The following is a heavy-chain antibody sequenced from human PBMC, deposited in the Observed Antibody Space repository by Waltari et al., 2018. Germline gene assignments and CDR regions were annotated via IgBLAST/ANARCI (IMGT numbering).Heavy chain of an antibody. V-gene: IGHV1-2*02. J-gene: IGHJ4*02. Sequence: QVQLVQSGAEVKKPGASVKVSCKASGYNFTGYYMNWVRQAPGQGLEWMGWINPKSVGPNSTQTFQGRVTITKDTSISTAYMELNRLRSDDTAMYYCARGPDFWSGYYMVPFDYWGQGTLVTVSS. CDR2: INPKSVGP. CDR3: ARGPDFWSGYYMVPFDY. CDR1: GYNFTGYY. D-gene: IGHD3-3*01.